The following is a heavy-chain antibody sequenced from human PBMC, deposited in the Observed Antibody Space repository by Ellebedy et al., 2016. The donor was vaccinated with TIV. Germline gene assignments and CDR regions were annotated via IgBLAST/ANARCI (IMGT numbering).Heavy chain of an antibody. CDR2: IDWDDDK. Sequence: SGPTLVXPTQTLTLTCTFSGFSLSTSGMCVSWIRQPPGKALEWLALIDWDDDKYYSTSLKTRLTISKDTSKNQVVLTMTNMDPVDTATYYCARIVKSVATTYYYYYYMDVWGKGTTVTVSS. J-gene: IGHJ6*03. V-gene: IGHV2-70*01. CDR1: GFSLSTSGMC. CDR3: ARIVKSVATTYYYYYYMDV. D-gene: IGHD5-12*01.